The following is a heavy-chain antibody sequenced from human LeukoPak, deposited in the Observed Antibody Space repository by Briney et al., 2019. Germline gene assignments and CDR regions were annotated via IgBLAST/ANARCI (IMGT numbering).Heavy chain of an antibody. V-gene: IGHV3-11*04. D-gene: IGHD5-24*01. Sequence: PWGAPLPSCAASGFTFSDYYMRWSRQAPGGGLEWGSYISSSGSTIYYADSVKGRFTISRDNAKNSLYLQMNSLRAEDTAVYYCAREVGRDGYNSDFDYWGQGTLVTVSS. CDR1: GFTFSDYY. CDR3: AREVGRDGYNSDFDY. J-gene: IGHJ4*02. CDR2: ISSSGSTI.